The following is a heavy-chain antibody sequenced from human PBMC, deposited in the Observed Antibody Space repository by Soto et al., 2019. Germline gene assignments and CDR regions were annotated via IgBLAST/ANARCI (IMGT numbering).Heavy chain of an antibody. CDR2: ISYDGSNK. CDR3: AKDRGIVLVPAAIRIGLTVGMDV. J-gene: IGHJ6*02. D-gene: IGHD2-2*02. Sequence: QVQLVESGGGMVQPGRSLRLSCAASGFTFSSYGMHWVRQAPGKGLEWVAVISYDGSNKYYADSVKGRFTISRDNSKNTLYLQMNSLRAEDTAVYYCAKDRGIVLVPAAIRIGLTVGMDVWGQGTTVTVSS. V-gene: IGHV3-30*18. CDR1: GFTFSSYG.